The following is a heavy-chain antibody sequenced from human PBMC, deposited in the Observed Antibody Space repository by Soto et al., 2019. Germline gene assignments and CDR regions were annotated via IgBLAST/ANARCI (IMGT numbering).Heavy chain of an antibody. J-gene: IGHJ1*01. CDR1: GFSLSTSGVG. Sequence: QITLKESGPTLVKPTQTLTLTCTFSGFSLSTSGVGVGWIRQPPGKALEWLALVYWDDAKRYRPSLKSRLTSTKDPSKNQVVLTMTNMDPVDTATYYCAHMTYYYDSSGYYSREECVQHWGQGTLVTVSS. CDR3: AHMTYYYDSSGYYSREECVQH. D-gene: IGHD3-22*01. CDR2: VYWDDAK. V-gene: IGHV2-5*02.